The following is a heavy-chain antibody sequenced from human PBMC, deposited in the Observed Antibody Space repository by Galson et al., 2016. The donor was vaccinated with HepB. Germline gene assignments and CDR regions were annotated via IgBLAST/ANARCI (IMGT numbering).Heavy chain of an antibody. D-gene: IGHD4-17*01. CDR3: VGEDYGDDRVYYYYYGMDV. Sequence: SLRLSCAAPGFTFTRYWMHWVRQASGKGLVWVSRINSDGTSASYAHSMKGRFTISRDNAKNTLYLQMNSLRAEDTAVYYCVGEDYGDDRVYYYYYGMDVWGQGTTVTVSS. CDR2: INSDGTSA. J-gene: IGHJ6*02. V-gene: IGHV3-74*01. CDR1: GFTFTRYW.